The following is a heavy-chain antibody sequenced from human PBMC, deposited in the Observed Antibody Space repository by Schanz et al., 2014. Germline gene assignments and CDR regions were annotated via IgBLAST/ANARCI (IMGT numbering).Heavy chain of an antibody. J-gene: IGHJ4*02. CDR3: ARVVRSDYLSELDF. CDR1: AYTFTSYG. D-gene: IGHD4-17*01. CDR2: ISAYNGNT. V-gene: IGHV1-18*01. Sequence: QVQLVQSGAEVKKPGASVKVSCNSSAYTFTSYGFSWVRQAPGQGLEWMGWISAYNGNTNYARNLQGRVTLTTDTSTYTAYMELRSLTSDDTAVYYCARVVRSDYLSELDFWGQGTQVIVSS.